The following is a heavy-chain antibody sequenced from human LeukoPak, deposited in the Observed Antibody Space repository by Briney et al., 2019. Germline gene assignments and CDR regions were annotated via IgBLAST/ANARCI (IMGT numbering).Heavy chain of an antibody. CDR2: MNPNSGNT. D-gene: IGHD5-12*01. V-gene: IGHV1-8*03. CDR1: GYTFTSYD. CDR3: ARAEYSGYDYGFGY. Sequence: ASVKVSCKASGYTFTSYDINWVRQATGQGLEWMGWMNPNSGNTGYAQKFQGRVTITRNTSISTAYMELSSLRSEDTAVYYCARAEYSGYDYGFGYWGQGTLVTVSS. J-gene: IGHJ4*02.